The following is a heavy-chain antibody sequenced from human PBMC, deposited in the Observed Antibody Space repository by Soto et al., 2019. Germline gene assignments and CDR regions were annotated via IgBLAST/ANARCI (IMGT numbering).Heavy chain of an antibody. D-gene: IGHD6-13*01. CDR3: AKGSSFVSY. CDR1: GFTFSSYG. J-gene: IGHJ4*02. V-gene: IGHV3-30*18. CDR2: ISYDGSNK. Sequence: GGSLRLSCAASGFTFSSYGMHWVRQAPGKGLEWVAVISYDGSNKYYADSVKGRFTISRDNSKNTLYLQMNSLRAEDTAVYYCAKGSSFVSYWGQGTLVTVSS.